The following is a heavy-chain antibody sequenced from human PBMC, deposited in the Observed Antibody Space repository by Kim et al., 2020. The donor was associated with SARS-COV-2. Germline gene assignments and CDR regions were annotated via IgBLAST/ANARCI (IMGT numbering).Heavy chain of an antibody. CDR3: AKTGYGDHALDY. CDR2: ISYDGSNK. J-gene: IGHJ4*02. CDR1: GFTFSSYG. D-gene: IGHD4-17*01. Sequence: GGSLRLSCAASGFTFSSYGMHWVRQAPGKGLEWVAVISYDGSNKYYADSVKGRFTISRDNSKNTLYLQMNSLRAEDTAVYYCAKTGYGDHALDYWGQGTL. V-gene: IGHV3-30*18.